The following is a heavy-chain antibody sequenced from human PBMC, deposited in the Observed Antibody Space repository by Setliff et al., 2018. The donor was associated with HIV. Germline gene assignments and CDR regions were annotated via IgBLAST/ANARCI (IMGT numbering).Heavy chain of an antibody. CDR2: IYYSGST. CDR3: AVSPDGDCATTECANWFDP. D-gene: IGHD4-17*01. Sequence: SETLSLTCSVSGDSMRTNYWTWIRQHPGKGLEWIGYIYYSGSTYYNPSLKSRVTISVDTSKNQFSLKLSSVTAADTAVYFCAVSPDGDCATTECANWFDPWGQGTQVTVSS. J-gene: IGHJ5*02. CDR1: GDSMRTNY. V-gene: IGHV4-59*06.